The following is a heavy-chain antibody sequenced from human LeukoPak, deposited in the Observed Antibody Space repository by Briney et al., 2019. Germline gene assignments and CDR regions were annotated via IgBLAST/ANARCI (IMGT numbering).Heavy chain of an antibody. CDR3: AREWGIASRFFDY. CDR2: TNGDGTNT. J-gene: IGHJ4*02. V-gene: IGHV3-74*01. CDR1: GFTFRTYW. Sequence: GGSLRLSCAASGFTFRTYWMHWVRQAPGKGLVWVSRTNGDGTNTNYADSVKGRFTISRDNAKNSLYLQMNSLRAEDTALYYCAREWGIASRFFDYWGQGTLVTVSS. D-gene: IGHD6-6*01.